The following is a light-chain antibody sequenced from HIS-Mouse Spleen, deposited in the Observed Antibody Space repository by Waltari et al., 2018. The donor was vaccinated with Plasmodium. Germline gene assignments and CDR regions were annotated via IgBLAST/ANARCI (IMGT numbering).Light chain of an antibody. J-gene: IGKJ4*01. Sequence: AIQLTQSPSSLSASVGDRVTITCLASQGISSALAWYQQKPGKAPKLLIYDASSLESGVPSRVSGSGSGTDFTLTISSLQPEDFATYYCQQFNSYPLTFGGGTKVEIK. CDR3: QQFNSYPLT. V-gene: IGKV1-13*02. CDR1: QGISSA. CDR2: DAS.